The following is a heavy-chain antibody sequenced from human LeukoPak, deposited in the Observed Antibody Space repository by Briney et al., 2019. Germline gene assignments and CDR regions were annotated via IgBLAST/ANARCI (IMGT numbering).Heavy chain of an antibody. CDR3: AKYSGSYYYPPNWDS. D-gene: IGHD1-26*01. CDR1: GFTFSSYW. Sequence: PGGSLRLSCAASGFTFSSYWMNWARRAPGKGLEWVASINHNGNVNYYVDSVKGRFTISRDNAKNSLYLQMSNLRAEDTAVYFCAKYSGSYYYPPNWDSWGQGTLVTVSS. CDR2: INHNGNVN. V-gene: IGHV3-7*03. J-gene: IGHJ4*02.